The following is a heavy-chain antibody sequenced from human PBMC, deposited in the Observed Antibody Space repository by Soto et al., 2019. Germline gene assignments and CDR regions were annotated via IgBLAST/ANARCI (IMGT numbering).Heavy chain of an antibody. Sequence: GGSLRLSCAASGFTFSSYAMHWVRQAPGKGLEWVAVISYDGSNKYYADSVKGRFTISRDNSKNTLYLQMNSLRAEDTAVYYCARDLWFGELFYYGMDVWGQGTTVTVSS. CDR3: ARDLWFGELFYYGMDV. V-gene: IGHV3-30-3*01. CDR1: GFTFSSYA. D-gene: IGHD3-10*01. CDR2: ISYDGSNK. J-gene: IGHJ6*02.